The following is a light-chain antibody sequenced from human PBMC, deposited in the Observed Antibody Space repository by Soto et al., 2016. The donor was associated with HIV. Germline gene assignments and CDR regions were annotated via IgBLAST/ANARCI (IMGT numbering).Light chain of an antibody. CDR2: EVS. CDR3: MQSIYLPLT. Sequence: DIVMTQTPLSLSVTRGQPASISCKSSQSLLHTDGRTYLYWYLQRPGQPPQLLIYEVSRRFSGVSERFNGSGSGTDFTLKISRVEAGDVGFYFCMQSIYLPLTFGGGPRWISN. V-gene: IGKV2-29*03. CDR1: QSLLHTDGRTY. J-gene: IGKJ4*01.